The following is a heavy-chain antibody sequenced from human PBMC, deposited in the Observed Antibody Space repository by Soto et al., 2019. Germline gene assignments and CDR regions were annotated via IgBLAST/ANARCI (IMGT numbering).Heavy chain of an antibody. CDR2: ISYDGSNK. Sequence: PGGSLRLSCAASGFTFSSYAMHWVRQAPGKGLEWVAVISYDGSNKYYADSVKGRFTISRDNSKNTLYLQMNSLRAEDTAVYYCARDLSPFSLYYYYGMDVWGQGTTVNVSS. CDR3: ARDLSPFSLYYYYGMDV. J-gene: IGHJ6*02. V-gene: IGHV3-30-3*01. D-gene: IGHD3-3*02. CDR1: GFTFSSYA.